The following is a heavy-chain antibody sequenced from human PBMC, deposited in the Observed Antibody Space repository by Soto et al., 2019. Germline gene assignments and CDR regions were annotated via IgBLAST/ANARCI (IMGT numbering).Heavy chain of an antibody. J-gene: IGHJ4*02. CDR2: IFDSGNA. CDR3: ARHRRTTVAKFYFDN. Sequence: QVQLQESGPGLVKPSETPSLTCTVSGGSINSYCWSWIRQPPGKGLEWIAYIFDSGNANYNPSLKSRVTISVDTSKNQFSLQLTSVTAADTAVYYCARHRRTTVAKFYFDNWGQGAMVTVSS. D-gene: IGHD4-4*01. V-gene: IGHV4-59*08. CDR1: GGSINSYC.